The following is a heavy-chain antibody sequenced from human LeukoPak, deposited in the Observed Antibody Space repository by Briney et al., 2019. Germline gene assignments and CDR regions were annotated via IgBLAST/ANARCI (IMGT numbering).Heavy chain of an antibody. D-gene: IGHD4-11*01. V-gene: IGHV1-46*01. CDR1: VYNLTIYH. CDR2: INPNSGSA. Sequence: ASVKVSCKASVYNLTIYHMHCLRQAPGQGLEWMGIINPNSGSASYAQEFQGRVTMTRDTSTSTVYMELSSLRFEDTAVYYCARGFYSGVYVYWGQGTLVTVSS. J-gene: IGHJ4*02. CDR3: ARGFYSGVYVY.